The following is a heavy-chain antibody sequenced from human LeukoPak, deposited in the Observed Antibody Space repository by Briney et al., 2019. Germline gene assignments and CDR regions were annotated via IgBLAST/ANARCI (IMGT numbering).Heavy chain of an antibody. D-gene: IGHD3-3*01. CDR3: ARDLPIFGVVSYAFDI. J-gene: IGHJ3*02. Sequence: PGGSLRLSCAASEFAFSTYNMNWVRQAPGKGLEWVSYISTGSSTTYYADSVKGRFTISRDNSKNTLYLQMNSLRAEDTAVYYCARDLPIFGVVSYAFDIWGQGTMVTVSS. CDR2: ISTGSSTT. CDR1: EFAFSTYN. V-gene: IGHV3-48*01.